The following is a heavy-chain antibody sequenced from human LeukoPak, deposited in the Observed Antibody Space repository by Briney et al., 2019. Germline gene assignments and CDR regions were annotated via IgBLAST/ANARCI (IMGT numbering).Heavy chain of an antibody. CDR1: GFTFSSYS. D-gene: IGHD6-13*01. Sequence: GGSLRLSCAASGFTFSSYSMNWVRQAPGKGLEWVSSISGSSSYIYYADSVKGRFTISRDNAKNSLYLQMNSLRAEDTAVYYCATSRYSSSWAPRGGWGQGTLVTVSS. CDR2: ISGSSSYI. J-gene: IGHJ4*02. V-gene: IGHV3-21*01. CDR3: ATSRYSSSWAPRGG.